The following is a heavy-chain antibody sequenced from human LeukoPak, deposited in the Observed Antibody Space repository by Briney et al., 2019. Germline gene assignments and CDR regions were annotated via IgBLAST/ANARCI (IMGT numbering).Heavy chain of an antibody. Sequence: GASVKVSCKASGYTFTSYGISWVRQAPGQGLEWMGWISAYNGNTNYAQKLQGRVTMTTDTSTSTAYMELRSLRSDDTAVYYCARLRETYYYDSSGYFFDYWGQGTLVTVSS. V-gene: IGHV1-18*01. CDR3: ARLRETYYYDSSGYFFDY. CDR2: ISAYNGNT. D-gene: IGHD3-22*01. CDR1: GYTFTSYG. J-gene: IGHJ4*02.